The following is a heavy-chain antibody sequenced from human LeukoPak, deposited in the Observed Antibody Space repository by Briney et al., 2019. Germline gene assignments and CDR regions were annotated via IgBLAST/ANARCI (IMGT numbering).Heavy chain of an antibody. CDR1: GSSISSYY. V-gene: IGHV4-59*01. CDR2: IYYSGSI. CDR3: ARELDDSSGYPFDC. Sequence: PSETLSLTCTVSGSSISSYYWSWIRQPPGKGLEWIGYIYYSGSINYNPSLKSRVTISVDTSKNQFSLKLSSVTAADTAVYYCARELDDSSGYPFDCWGQGTLVTVSS. D-gene: IGHD3-22*01. J-gene: IGHJ4*02.